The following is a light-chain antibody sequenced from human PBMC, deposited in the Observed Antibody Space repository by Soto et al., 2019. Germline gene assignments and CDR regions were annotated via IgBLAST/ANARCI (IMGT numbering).Light chain of an antibody. CDR3: QSYDSSLSGPGV. Sequence: QSVLTQPASVSGSPGQSITISCTGTSSDVGGCYDVSWYQQHPGKAPKLLIYDDSNRPSGVPNRFSGSKSGTSASLAITGLQAEDEADYYCQSYDSSLSGPGVFGTGTKVTVL. CDR2: DDS. J-gene: IGLJ1*01. CDR1: SSDVGGCYD. V-gene: IGLV2-14*01.